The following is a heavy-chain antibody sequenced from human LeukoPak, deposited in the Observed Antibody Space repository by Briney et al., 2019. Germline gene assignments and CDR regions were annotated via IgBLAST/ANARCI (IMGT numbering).Heavy chain of an antibody. D-gene: IGHD2-15*01. Sequence: PGRSLRLSCAASEFTFSSYGMHWVRQAPGKGLEWVAVISYDGSNKYYADSVKGRFTISRDNSKNTLYLQMNSLRAEDTAVYYCARDYFSRAAPLGYFDLWGRGTLVTVSS. CDR1: EFTFSSYG. V-gene: IGHV3-30*03. J-gene: IGHJ2*01. CDR2: ISYDGSNK. CDR3: ARDYFSRAAPLGYFDL.